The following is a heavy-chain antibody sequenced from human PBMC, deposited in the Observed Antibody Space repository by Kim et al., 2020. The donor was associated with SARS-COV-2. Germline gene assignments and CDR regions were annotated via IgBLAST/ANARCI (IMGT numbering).Heavy chain of an antibody. V-gene: IGHV3-23*01. CDR3: AKDLPPVPVDDNNWFDP. CDR2: ISGSGGIT. D-gene: IGHD2-2*01. J-gene: IGHJ5*02. CDR1: GFTFSSYA. Sequence: GGSLRLSCAASGFTFSSYAMSWVRQAPGKGLEWVSAISGSGGITYYADSVKGRFTISRDNSKNTLYLQMNSLRAEDTAVYYCAKDLPPVPVDDNNWFDPWGQGTLVTVSS.